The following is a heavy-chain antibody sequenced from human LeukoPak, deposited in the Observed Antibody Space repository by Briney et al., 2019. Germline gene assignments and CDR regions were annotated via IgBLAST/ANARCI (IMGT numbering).Heavy chain of an antibody. Sequence: SSETLSLTCTVSGGSISSGSYYWSWIRQPAGKGLEWIGRIYTSGSTNYNPSLKSRVTISVDTSKNQFSLKLSSVTAADTAVYYCARDQNDILTGSFDPWGQGTLVTVSS. J-gene: IGHJ5*02. CDR1: GGSISSGSYY. CDR3: ARDQNDILTGSFDP. D-gene: IGHD3-9*01. CDR2: IYTSGST. V-gene: IGHV4-61*02.